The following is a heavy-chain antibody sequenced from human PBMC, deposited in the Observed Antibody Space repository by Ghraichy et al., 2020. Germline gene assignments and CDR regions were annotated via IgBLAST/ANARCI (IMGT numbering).Heavy chain of an antibody. V-gene: IGHV4-59*12. J-gene: IGHJ6*02. Sequence: SETLSLTCTVSGGSISSYYWSWIRQPPGKRLEWIGYIYYSGSTNYNPSLKSRVTISVDTSKNQFSLKLSSVTAADTAVYYCARDYGGTNYYYYGMDVWGQGTTVTVSS. CDR1: GGSISSYY. D-gene: IGHD4-23*01. CDR2: IYYSGST. CDR3: ARDYGGTNYYYYGMDV.